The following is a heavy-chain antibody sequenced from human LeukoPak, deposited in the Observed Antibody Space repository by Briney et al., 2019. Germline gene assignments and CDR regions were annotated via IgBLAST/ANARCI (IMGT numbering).Heavy chain of an antibody. J-gene: IGHJ6*02. CDR2: INHSGST. CDR3: ARLDGYSYGRDYYYYGMDV. Sequence: SETLSLTCAVYGGSFSGYYWSWIRQPPGKGLEWIGEINHSGSTNYNPSLKSRVTISVDTSKNQFSLKLSSVTAADTAVYYCARLDGYSYGRDYYYYGMDVWGQGTTVTVSS. CDR1: GGSFSGYY. D-gene: IGHD5-18*01. V-gene: IGHV4-34*01.